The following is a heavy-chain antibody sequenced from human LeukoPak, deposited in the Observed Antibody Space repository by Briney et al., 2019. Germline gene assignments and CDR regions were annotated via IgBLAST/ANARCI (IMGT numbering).Heavy chain of an antibody. J-gene: IGHJ6*02. V-gene: IGHV3-23*01. CDR3: AKGDSGISYYYGMDV. CDR1: GFIFSSYA. Sequence: GGSLRLSCASSGFIFSSYAMSWVRQAPGKGLEWVSGISGSGIRTFYADSVKGRVTISRDNSENTLYLQMHSLRADGTAVYYCAKGDSGISYYYGMDVWGQGTTVAVSS. D-gene: IGHD6-13*01. CDR2: ISGSGIRT.